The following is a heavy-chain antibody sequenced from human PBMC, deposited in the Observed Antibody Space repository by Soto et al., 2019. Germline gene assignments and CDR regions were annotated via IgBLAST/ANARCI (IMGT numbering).Heavy chain of an antibody. J-gene: IGHJ4*02. D-gene: IGHD2-21*02. CDR3: ARGGHIAVVTASFDN. CDR2: IHPSGGGT. CDR1: GYTFNTYY. Sequence: QVQLVQSGAEVRKPGASVKVSCRPSGYTFNTYYLHWLRQAPGQALEWMGVIHPSGGGTTYAQKFLGRLTVPTATSTTTVFMELTSLISAATAVYSCARGGHIAVVTASFDNWGQGTLVTFSS. V-gene: IGHV1-46*02.